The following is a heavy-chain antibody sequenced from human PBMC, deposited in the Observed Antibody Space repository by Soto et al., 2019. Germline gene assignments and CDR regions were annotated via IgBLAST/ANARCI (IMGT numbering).Heavy chain of an antibody. V-gene: IGHV3-66*01. Sequence: EVQLVESGGGLVQPGGSLRLSCAASGFTVGNNYMNWVRQAPGKGLECVSLIYSGGSTNYADSVKGRITISRDNSKNTLYLQMNSLRAEDTAVYYCARDPPGIAAAGGGWGQGTTVTVSS. CDR3: ARDPPGIAAAGGG. J-gene: IGHJ6*02. D-gene: IGHD6-13*01. CDR1: GFTVGNNY. CDR2: IYSGGST.